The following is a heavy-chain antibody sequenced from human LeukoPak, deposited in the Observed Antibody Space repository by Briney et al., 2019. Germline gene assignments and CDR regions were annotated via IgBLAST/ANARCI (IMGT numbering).Heavy chain of an antibody. V-gene: IGHV4-31*03. Sequence: SETLSLTCTVSGDSINSGGYYWTWLRQHPGKGLEWVGYIYYSGSTYYNPSLRSRVTLSLDTSKNQFSLKLNSVTAADTAVYYCASQANFYDSSGYFRPWGQGTLVTVSS. CDR2: IYYSGST. CDR1: GDSINSGGYY. J-gene: IGHJ1*01. CDR3: ASQANFYDSSGYFRP. D-gene: IGHD3-22*01.